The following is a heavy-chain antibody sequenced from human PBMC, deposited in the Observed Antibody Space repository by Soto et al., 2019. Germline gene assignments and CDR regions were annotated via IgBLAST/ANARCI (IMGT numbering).Heavy chain of an antibody. D-gene: IGHD6-13*01. CDR1: GGSFSGYY. Sequence: SETLSLTCAVYGGSFSGYYWSWIRQPPGKGLEWIGEINHSGSTNYNPSLKSRVTISVDTSKNQFSLKLSSVTAADTAVYYCAREKPYSSSWYHDYWGQGTLVTVSS. CDR2: INHSGST. CDR3: AREKPYSSSWYHDY. J-gene: IGHJ4*02. V-gene: IGHV4-34*01.